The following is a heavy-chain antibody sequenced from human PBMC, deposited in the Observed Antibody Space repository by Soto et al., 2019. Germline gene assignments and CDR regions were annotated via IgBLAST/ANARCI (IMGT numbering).Heavy chain of an antibody. V-gene: IGHV1-2*02. CDR1: GCTFTDYY. Sequence: QVQLVQSGAEVKKPGASVKVSCKASGCTFTDYYLHWVRQAPGQGLEWMGWITPNSGGINYAQKFQGRVTMTRDTSISTVYMHLSRLRSDDTAVYYCARVGLLVGAWYFFDYWGQGTLVTVSS. CDR2: ITPNSGGI. D-gene: IGHD1-26*01. J-gene: IGHJ4*02. CDR3: ARVGLLVGAWYFFDY.